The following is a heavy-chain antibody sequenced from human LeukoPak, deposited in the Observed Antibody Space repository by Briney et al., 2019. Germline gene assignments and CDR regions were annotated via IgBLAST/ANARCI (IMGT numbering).Heavy chain of an antibody. V-gene: IGHV3-23*01. Sequence: PGGSLRLSCAASGFTFSSYGLSWVRQAPGKGLEWLSSISGSGGSTYYADSVKGRFTISRDNSRNTLYLQMNTLRAEDTAVYFCAKSPVSSCRGSFCYPFDYWGQGNLVTVSS. CDR2: ISGSGGST. CDR1: GFTFSSYG. CDR3: AKSPVSSCRGSFCYPFDY. J-gene: IGHJ4*02. D-gene: IGHD2-15*01.